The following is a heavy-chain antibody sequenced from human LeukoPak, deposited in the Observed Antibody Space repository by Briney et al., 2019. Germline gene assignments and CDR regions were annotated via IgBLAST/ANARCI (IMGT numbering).Heavy chain of an antibody. Sequence: GGSLRLSCAASGFTVSSNYMSWVRQAPGKGLEWVSVIYSGGSTYYADSVKGRFTISRDNSKNTLYLQMNSLRAEDTAVYYCARERHGYYGSGSYYWFDPWGQGTLVTVSS. D-gene: IGHD3-10*01. CDR2: IYSGGST. V-gene: IGHV3-53*01. J-gene: IGHJ5*02. CDR1: GFTVSSNY. CDR3: ARERHGYYGSGSYYWFDP.